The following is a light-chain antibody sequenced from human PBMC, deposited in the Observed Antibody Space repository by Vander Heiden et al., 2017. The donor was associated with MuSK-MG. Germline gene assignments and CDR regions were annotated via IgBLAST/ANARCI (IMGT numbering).Light chain of an antibody. J-gene: IGLJ2*01. CDR1: SSDVGGHNY. CDR3: SSYTHSGTL. CDR2: DVS. Sequence: QSALTQPASVSGSPGKSITSSCTGTSSDVGGHNYVSWFQHHPGKAPRLMIYDVSNRPAGVSNRFSGSKSGNTASLTISGIQAEDEADYYCSSYTHSGTLFGGGTKLTVL. V-gene: IGLV2-14*03.